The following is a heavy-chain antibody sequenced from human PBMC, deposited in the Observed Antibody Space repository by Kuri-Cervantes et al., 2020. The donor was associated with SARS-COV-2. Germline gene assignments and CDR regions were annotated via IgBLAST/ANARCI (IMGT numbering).Heavy chain of an antibody. Sequence: ETLSLTCAASGFTVSSNYMSWVRQAPGKGLEWVSVICSGGSTYYADSVKGRFTISRDNSKNTLYLQMNSLRAEDTAVYYCARSFRYCSGGSCYDYYYGMDVWGQGTTVTVSS. CDR3: ARSFRYCSGGSCYDYYYGMDV. V-gene: IGHV3-53*01. J-gene: IGHJ6*02. CDR1: GFTVSSNY. CDR2: ICSGGST. D-gene: IGHD2-15*01.